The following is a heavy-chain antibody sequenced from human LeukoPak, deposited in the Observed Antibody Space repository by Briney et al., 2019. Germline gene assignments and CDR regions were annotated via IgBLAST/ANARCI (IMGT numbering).Heavy chain of an antibody. CDR2: INHSGST. D-gene: IGHD5-18*01. V-gene: IGHV4-34*01. Sequence: SETLSLTCAVYGGSFSGYYWSWVRQPPGKGLEWIGEINHSGSTNYNPSLKSRGTISVDTSKNQFSLKLSSVTAADTAVYYCARGLTWIQLWSYWGQGTLVTVSS. CDR1: GGSFSGYY. CDR3: ARGLTWIQLWSY. J-gene: IGHJ4*02.